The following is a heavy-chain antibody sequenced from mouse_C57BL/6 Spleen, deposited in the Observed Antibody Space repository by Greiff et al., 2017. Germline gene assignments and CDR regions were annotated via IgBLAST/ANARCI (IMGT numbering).Heavy chain of an antibody. CDR3: ARYMDY. V-gene: IGHV7-3*01. CDR1: GFTFTDYY. CDR2: IRNNANGYTT. Sequence: EVMLVESGGGLVQPGGSLSLSCAASGFTFTDYYMSWVRQPPGKALEWLGFIRNNANGYTTEYSVSVKGRFTISRDNFQSILYLQMNALRAEDSATYYCARYMDYWGQGTSVTVSS. J-gene: IGHJ4*01.